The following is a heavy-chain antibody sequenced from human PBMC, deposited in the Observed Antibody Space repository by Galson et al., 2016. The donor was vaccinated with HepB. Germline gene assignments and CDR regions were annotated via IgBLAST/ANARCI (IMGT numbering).Heavy chain of an antibody. D-gene: IGHD1-1*01. J-gene: IGHJ4*02. V-gene: IGHV4-59*12. CDR2: IYYRGNT. CDR1: GGSSSYY. CDR3: ARETGAGTYQGFDY. Sequence: ETLSLTCTVSGGSSSYYWTWIRQPPGKGLEWIGHIYYRGNTNYNPSLKSRVSMSVDKSKNQFSLKLDSVTAADTAFYYCARETGAGTYQGFDYWGQGTLATVSS.